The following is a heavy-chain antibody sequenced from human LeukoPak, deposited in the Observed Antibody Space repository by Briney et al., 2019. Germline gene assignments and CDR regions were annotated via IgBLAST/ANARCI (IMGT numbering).Heavy chain of an antibody. CDR2: ISGSGGST. CDR1: GFTFSSYA. CDR3: AKDQGSDSSGYYPDY. J-gene: IGHJ4*02. V-gene: IGHV3-23*01. Sequence: GGSLRLSCAASGFTFSSYAMSWVRQAPGKGLEWVSAISGSGGSTYYADSVKGRFTISRDNSKNTLYLQRNSLRAEDTAVYYCAKDQGSDSSGYYPDYWGQGTLVTVSS. D-gene: IGHD3-22*01.